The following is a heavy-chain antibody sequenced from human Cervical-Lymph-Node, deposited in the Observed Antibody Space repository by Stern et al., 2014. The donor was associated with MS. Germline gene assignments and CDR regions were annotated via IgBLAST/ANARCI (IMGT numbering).Heavy chain of an antibody. J-gene: IGHJ4*02. CDR2: IYHSGST. CDR1: DDSVTSSNYY. CDR3: ARRRIGWYYFDY. D-gene: IGHD6-19*01. V-gene: IGHV4-39*01. Sequence: QLQLQESGPGLVKPSETLSLTCTVSDDSVTSSNYYWVWIRQPPGKGLEWIGRIYHSGSTDYNPSLKSRVTITIGKSKNQFSLEVPSVTAADTAVYYCARRRIGWYYFDYLGQGTLVTVSS.